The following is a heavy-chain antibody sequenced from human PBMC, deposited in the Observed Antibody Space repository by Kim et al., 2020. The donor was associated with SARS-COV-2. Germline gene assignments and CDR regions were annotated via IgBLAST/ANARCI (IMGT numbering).Heavy chain of an antibody. CDR1: GYSFSSYG. J-gene: IGHJ2*01. D-gene: IGHD6-13*01. CDR3: ARDGQAAARGDWYFDV. Sequence: ASVKVSCKASGYSFSSYGLTWVRQAPGQGLEWMGWISAYNCNTNYAQKLQGRVTMTTDTSTSTAYMELRSLRSDDTAVYYCARDGQAAARGDWYFDVWGRGTLVTVSS. V-gene: IGHV1-18*01. CDR2: ISAYNCNT.